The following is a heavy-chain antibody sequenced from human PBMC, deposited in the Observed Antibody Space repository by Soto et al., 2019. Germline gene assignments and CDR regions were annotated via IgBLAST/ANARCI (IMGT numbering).Heavy chain of an antibody. CDR1: GFTFSSYG. J-gene: IGHJ4*02. CDR3: AKRLDSQIPADFDY. V-gene: IGHV3-30*18. D-gene: IGHD6-25*01. Sequence: QVQLVESGGGVVQPGRSLRLSCAASGFTFSSYGMHWVRQAPGKGLEWVAVISYDGSNKYYADSVKGRFTISRDNSKNTLYLQMNSLRAEDTAVYYCAKRLDSQIPADFDYWGQGTLVTVSS. CDR2: ISYDGSNK.